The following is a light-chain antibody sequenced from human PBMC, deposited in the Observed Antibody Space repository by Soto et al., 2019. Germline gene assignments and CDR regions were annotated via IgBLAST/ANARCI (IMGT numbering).Light chain of an antibody. V-gene: IGKV3-11*01. CDR3: QQRSNWPPIT. CDR2: DAS. CDR1: QSVRSY. J-gene: IGKJ3*01. Sequence: EIVLTQSPVTLSLSPGERATLSCRASQSVRSYLAWYQQKPGQAPRLLIYDASNRATGIPARFSGSGSGTDFTLTISGLEPEDFAVYYCQQRSNWPPITFGPGTKVDIK.